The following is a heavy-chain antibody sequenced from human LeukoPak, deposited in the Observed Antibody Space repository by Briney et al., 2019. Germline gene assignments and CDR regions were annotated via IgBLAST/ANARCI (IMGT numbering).Heavy chain of an antibody. CDR1: GYTLTELS. D-gene: IGHD3-10*01. CDR2: FDPEDGET. Sequence: ASVKVSCKVSGYTLTELSMHWVRQAPGKGRGWMGGFDPEDGETIYAQKSQGRVTMTEDTSTDTAYMELSSLRSADTAVYYCATGGGSRSYPYYGMYVCGQGATGTVSS. J-gene: IGHJ6*01. CDR3: ATGGGSRSYPYYGMYV. V-gene: IGHV1-24*01.